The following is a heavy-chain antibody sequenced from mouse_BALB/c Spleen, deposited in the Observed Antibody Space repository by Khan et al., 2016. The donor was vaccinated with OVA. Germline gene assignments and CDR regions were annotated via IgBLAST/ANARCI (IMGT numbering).Heavy chain of an antibody. CDR3: ASGLKYGNFDY. Sequence: QIQLVQSGPELKKPGETVKISCKASGYTFTDYSMHRVKQTPGKGLQRMRWINTETGEPINADDFKGRFAFSLGTSASTAYLQINNLKNEDTATYFCASGLKYGNFDYWGQGTTLTVSS. D-gene: IGHD2-10*02. CDR1: GYTFTDYS. J-gene: IGHJ2*01. V-gene: IGHV9-2-1*01. CDR2: INTETGEP.